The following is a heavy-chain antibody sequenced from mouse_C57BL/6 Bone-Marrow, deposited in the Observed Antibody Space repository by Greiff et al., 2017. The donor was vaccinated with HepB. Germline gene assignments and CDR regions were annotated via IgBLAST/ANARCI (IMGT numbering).Heavy chain of an antibody. Sequence: VQLQESGPGLVQPSQSLSITCTVSGFSLTSYGVHWVRQSPGKGLEWLGVIWSGGSTDYNAAFISRLSISKDNSKSQVFFKMNSLQADDTAIYYCARGNHEGFAYWGQGTLVTVSA. CDR3: ARGNHEGFAY. CDR2: IWSGGST. J-gene: IGHJ3*01. V-gene: IGHV2-2*01. CDR1: GFSLTSYG.